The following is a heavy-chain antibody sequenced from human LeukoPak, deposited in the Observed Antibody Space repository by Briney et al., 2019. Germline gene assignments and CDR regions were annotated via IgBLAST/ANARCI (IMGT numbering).Heavy chain of an antibody. CDR2: ISGSYGTT. D-gene: IGHD2-15*01. CDR3: AKDLAATLDAFDI. V-gene: IGHV3-23*01. J-gene: IGHJ3*02. Sequence: PGGSLRLSCAASGFTFSTYAMSWVRQAPGKGLEWVSTISGSYGTTYYADSVKGRFTISRDNSKNTLYLQMNSLRAEDTALYYCAKDLAATLDAFDIWGQATMVTVFS. CDR1: GFTFSTYA.